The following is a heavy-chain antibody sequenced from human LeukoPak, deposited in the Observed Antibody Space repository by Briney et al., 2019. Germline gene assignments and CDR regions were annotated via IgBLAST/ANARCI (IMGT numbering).Heavy chain of an antibody. CDR3: ARGYNYGSVTFDY. CDR2: IYPGDSDT. CDR1: GYSFTSYW. V-gene: IGHV5-51*01. Sequence: GESLKISCKGSGYSFTSYWIGWARQMPGKGLEWMGIIYPGDSDTTTSPSFQGQVTISADKSISTAYLQWSSLKASDTAMYYCARGYNYGSVTFDYWGQGTLVTVSS. J-gene: IGHJ4*02. D-gene: IGHD5-18*01.